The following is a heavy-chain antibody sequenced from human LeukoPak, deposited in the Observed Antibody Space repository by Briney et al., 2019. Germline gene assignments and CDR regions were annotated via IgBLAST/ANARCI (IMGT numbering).Heavy chain of an antibody. J-gene: IGHJ4*02. CDR1: GFTFSEYW. D-gene: IGHD2-2*01. CDR2: IKQDGSAK. Sequence: GGSLRLSCTASGFTFSEYWMTWVRQAPGKGLEWVANIKQDGSAKYYVDSVKGRFTISRDNAKNSLYPQMDSLRVEDTATYYCARWRGSTSERSDYWGQGTLVTVSS. V-gene: IGHV3-7*01. CDR3: ARWRGSTSERSDY.